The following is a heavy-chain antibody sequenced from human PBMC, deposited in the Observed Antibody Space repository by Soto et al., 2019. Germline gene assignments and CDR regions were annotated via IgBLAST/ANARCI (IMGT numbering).Heavy chain of an antibody. D-gene: IGHD5-18*01. CDR2: IYHSGST. Sequence: TLSLPCAVSGGSLSSGCYSWSWIRQPPGKGLEWIGYIYHSGSTYYNPSLKSRVTISVDRSKNQFSLKLSSVTSSDTAVYYCARVVDTAMVNWFDPWGQGTLGTVSS. V-gene: IGHV4-30-2*01. J-gene: IGHJ5*02. CDR1: GGSLSSGCYS. CDR3: ARVVDTAMVNWFDP.